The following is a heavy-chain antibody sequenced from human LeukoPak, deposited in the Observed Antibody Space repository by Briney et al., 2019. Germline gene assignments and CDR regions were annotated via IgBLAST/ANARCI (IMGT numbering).Heavy chain of an antibody. D-gene: IGHD6-19*01. CDR1: GGSKCSYY. V-gene: IGHV4-59*01. CDR2: IYYSGST. Sequence: PPETLSLTRTVSGGSKCSYYGSWIRQPPGKGLEWIGYIYYSGSTNYNPSLKSRVTISVDTSKTQFSLKLSSVTAADTAVYYCARGQWLAPFDDLGLRSLVTVSS. J-gene: IGHJ4*02. CDR3: ARGQWLAPFDD.